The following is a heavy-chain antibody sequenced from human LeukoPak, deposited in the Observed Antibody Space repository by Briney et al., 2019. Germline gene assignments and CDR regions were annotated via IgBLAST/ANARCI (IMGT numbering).Heavy chain of an antibody. V-gene: IGHV3-64*04. Sequence: PGGSLRLSCSASGFTFSSYAMHWVRQAPGKGLEYVSAISSNGGSTYYADSVKGRFTISRDNSKNTLYLQMNSLRAEDTAVYHCAKGGEYYYDSRSHPPFDFWGQGTLVTVSS. CDR1: GFTFSSYA. D-gene: IGHD3-22*01. J-gene: IGHJ4*02. CDR2: ISSNGGST. CDR3: AKGGEYYYDSRSHPPFDF.